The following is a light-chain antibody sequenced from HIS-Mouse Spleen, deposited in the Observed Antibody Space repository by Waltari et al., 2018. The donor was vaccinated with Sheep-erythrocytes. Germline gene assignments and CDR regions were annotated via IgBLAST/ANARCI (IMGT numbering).Light chain of an antibody. J-gene: IGLJ3*02. CDR3: CSYAGSSTPWV. Sequence: QSALTQPASVSGSPGQSITISCTGTSSDVGRYNLVSWYQQHPGKAPKLMIYEGSKRPSGVFNRVSGATSGNTASLTISGLQAEDAADYYCCSYAGSSTPWVFGGGTKLTVL. V-gene: IGLV2-23*01. CDR2: EGS. CDR1: SSDVGRYNL.